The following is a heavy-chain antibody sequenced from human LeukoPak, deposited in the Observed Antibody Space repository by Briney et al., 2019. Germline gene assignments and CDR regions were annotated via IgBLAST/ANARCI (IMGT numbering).Heavy chain of an antibody. Sequence: PGASVKVSCKASGYTSTSYGISWVRQAPGQGLEWMGWINPDSGGTNYAQKFQGRVTMTRDTSISTAYMELSRLTSDDTAVYYCARDSYSGSYYYWGQGTLVTVST. CDR1: GYTSTSYG. V-gene: IGHV1-2*02. J-gene: IGHJ4*02. D-gene: IGHD1-26*01. CDR2: INPDSGGT. CDR3: ARDSYSGSYYY.